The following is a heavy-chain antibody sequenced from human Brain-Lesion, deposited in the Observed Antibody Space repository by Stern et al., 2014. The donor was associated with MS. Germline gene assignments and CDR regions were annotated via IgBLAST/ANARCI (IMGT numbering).Heavy chain of an antibody. V-gene: IGHV1-2*02. CDR1: GYIFTGYY. Sequence: MQLVESGAEVKKPGASVKVSCKTSGYIFTGYYIHWVRQAPGQGLEWMAWINPNTGGTKYAQKFQGRVTMSRDTSISTAYVELSSLTSDDTAVYYCARDQRGITIFGVVTDYYYLGMDVWGKGPRSPSPQ. D-gene: IGHD3-3*01. CDR3: ARDQRGITIFGVVTDYYYLGMDV. J-gene: IGHJ6*01. CDR2: INPNTGGT.